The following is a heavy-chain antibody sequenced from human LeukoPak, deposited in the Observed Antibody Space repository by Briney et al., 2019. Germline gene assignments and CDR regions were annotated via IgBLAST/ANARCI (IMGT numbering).Heavy chain of an antibody. V-gene: IGHV3-30-3*01. D-gene: IGHD5-18*01. CDR1: GFTFSSYA. CDR3: ASDNKVTAMGDYFDY. CDR2: ISYDGSNK. J-gene: IGHJ4*02. Sequence: GGSPRLSCAASGFTFSSYAMHWVRQAPGKGLEWVAVISYDGSNKYYADSVKGRFTISRDNSKDTLYLQMNSLRAEDTAVYYCASDNKVTAMGDYFDYWGQGTLVTVSS.